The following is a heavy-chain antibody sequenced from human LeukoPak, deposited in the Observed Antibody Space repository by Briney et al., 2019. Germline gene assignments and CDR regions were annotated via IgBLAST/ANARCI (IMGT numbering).Heavy chain of an antibody. J-gene: IGHJ2*01. CDR1: GDPISSYY. Sequence: PSETLSLTCTVSGDPISSYYLSWIRQPPGKGLEWIGYIYYSGSTTYNPSLKSRVTISVDTSKNQFSLKLSSVTAADTAVYYCARGPDYDILAGYYWYFDLWGRATLVTAS. CDR2: IYYSGST. V-gene: IGHV4-59*01. CDR3: ARGPDYDILAGYYWYFDL. D-gene: IGHD3-9*01.